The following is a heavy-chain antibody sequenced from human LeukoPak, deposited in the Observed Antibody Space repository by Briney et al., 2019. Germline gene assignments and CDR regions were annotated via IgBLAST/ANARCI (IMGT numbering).Heavy chain of an antibody. CDR2: IGGSGGST. V-gene: IGHV3-23*01. D-gene: IGHD1-26*01. Sequence: GGSLRLSCAASGFTFSSYAMSWVRQAPGKGLEWVSAIGGSGGSTYYADSVKGRFTISRDNSKNTLYLQMNSLRAEDTAVYYCAKTLVDYSGSYFFFYWGQGTLVTVSS. J-gene: IGHJ4*02. CDR1: GFTFSSYA. CDR3: AKTLVDYSGSYFFFY.